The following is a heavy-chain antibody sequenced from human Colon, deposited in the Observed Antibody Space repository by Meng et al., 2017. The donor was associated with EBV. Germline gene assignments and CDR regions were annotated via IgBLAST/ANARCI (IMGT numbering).Heavy chain of an antibody. J-gene: IGHJ4*02. D-gene: IGHD4-23*01. CDR1: GDSVSSNSAA. CDR2: TYCRSKWSN. Sequence: QVHLQQSGPGLVKPSQTLSLTCAISGDSVSSNSAAWNWIRQSPSGGLEWLGRTYCRSKWSNDYAVSVKSRLTISPDTSKNQFSLHLASVNPEDTGVYYCAREVDYGGNSVSFDFWGQGTLVTVSS. V-gene: IGHV6-1*01. CDR3: AREVDYGGNSVSFDF.